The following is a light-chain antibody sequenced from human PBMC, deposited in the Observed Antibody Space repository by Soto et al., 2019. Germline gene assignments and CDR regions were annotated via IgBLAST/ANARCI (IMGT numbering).Light chain of an antibody. CDR3: CSFATSGTWV. Sequence: QSALTQPASVSGSPGQSITISCTGTSSDVGSYNLVSWYQQHTGKAPKLMISEGNKRPSGISNRFSGSKSGNTASLTISGLQAEDEADYYCCSFATSGTWVFGGGTKLTVL. CDR1: SSDVGSYNL. J-gene: IGLJ3*02. CDR2: EGN. V-gene: IGLV2-23*01.